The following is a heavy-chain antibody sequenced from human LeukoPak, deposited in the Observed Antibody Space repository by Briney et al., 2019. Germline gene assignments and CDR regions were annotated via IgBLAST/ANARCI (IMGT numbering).Heavy chain of an antibody. CDR2: IYYSGST. CDR1: GGSISSYY. D-gene: IGHD2-21*02. V-gene: IGHV4-59*08. J-gene: IGHJ6*02. CDR3: ARLLCGGDCYSFSYGMDV. Sequence: SETLSLTCTVSGGSISSYYWSWIRQPPGEGLEWIWYIYYSGSTNYNPSLKSRVTISVDTSKNQFSLKLSSVTAADTAVYYFARLLCGGDCYSFSYGMDVWGQGTTVTVSS.